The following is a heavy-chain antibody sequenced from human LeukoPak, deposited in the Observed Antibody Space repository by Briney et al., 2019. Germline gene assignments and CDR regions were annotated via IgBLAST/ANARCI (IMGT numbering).Heavy chain of an antibody. CDR3: ARGGIITMIVVADDAFDI. V-gene: IGHV4-34*01. D-gene: IGHD3-22*01. CDR2: INHSGST. Sequence: SETLCLTCAVYGGSFSGYYWSWIRQPPGKGLEWIGEINHSGSTKYNPSLKSRVTISVDTSKNQFSLKLSSVTAADTAVYYCARGGIITMIVVADDAFDIWGQGTMVTVSS. CDR1: GGSFSGYY. J-gene: IGHJ3*02.